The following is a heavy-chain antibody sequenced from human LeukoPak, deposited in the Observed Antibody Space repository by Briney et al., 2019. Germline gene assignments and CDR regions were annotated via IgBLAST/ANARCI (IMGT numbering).Heavy chain of an antibody. D-gene: IGHD2-15*01. CDR2: IYTSGST. CDR1: GGSISSYY. Sequence: PSETLSLTCTVSGGSISSYYWSWIRQPAGKGLEWIGRIYTSGSTNYNPSLKSRVTISVDTSKNQFSLKLSSATAADTAVYYCARGGLVAADDYWGQGTLVTVSS. J-gene: IGHJ4*02. V-gene: IGHV4-4*07. CDR3: ARGGLVAADDY.